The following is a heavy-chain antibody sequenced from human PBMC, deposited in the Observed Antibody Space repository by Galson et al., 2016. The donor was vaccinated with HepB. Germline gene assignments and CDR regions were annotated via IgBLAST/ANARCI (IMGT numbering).Heavy chain of an antibody. CDR1: DSTFINAW. CDR3: ARDMLGV. CDR2: ISSSSSTV. Sequence: SLRLSCAASDSTFINAWMNWVRQAPGKGLEWVSYISSSSSTVYYADSVKGRFTISRDNAKNSLYLQMNSLRDEDTAVYYCARDMLGVWGQGTLVTVSS. V-gene: IGHV3-48*02. D-gene: IGHD3-10*02. J-gene: IGHJ4*02.